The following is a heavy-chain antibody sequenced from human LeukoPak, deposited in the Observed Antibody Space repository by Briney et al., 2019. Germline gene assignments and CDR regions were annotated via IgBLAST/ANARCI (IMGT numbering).Heavy chain of an antibody. CDR3: AIPRDFYYYGSGSYFVDAFDI. V-gene: IGHV3-23*01. CDR1: GFPFSSYA. D-gene: IGHD3-10*01. J-gene: IGHJ3*02. CDR2: ISGSGGST. Sequence: GGSLRLSFAASGFPFSSYAMSWVRRAPGKGLEWVSAISGSGGSTYYADSVKGRFTISRDNSKNTLYLQMNSLRAEDTAVYYCAIPRDFYYYGSGSYFVDAFDIWGQGTMVTVSS.